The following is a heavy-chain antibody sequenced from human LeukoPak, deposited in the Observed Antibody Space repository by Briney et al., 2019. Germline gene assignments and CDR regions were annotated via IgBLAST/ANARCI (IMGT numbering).Heavy chain of an antibody. CDR3: AKGSKILLFTRDHYIDV. D-gene: IGHD2-21*02. V-gene: IGHV3-53*05. J-gene: IGHJ6*03. CDR2: IYSGGST. Sequence: GGAQTLSCARCVLTVSSNYMRWVHQAPGQGLEWVSGIYSGGSTYYADSVKGRFTISRDSSKSTLYLQMNSLRARDTAVYYCAKGSKILLFTRDHYIDVWGKGTTVTISS. CDR1: VLTVSSNY.